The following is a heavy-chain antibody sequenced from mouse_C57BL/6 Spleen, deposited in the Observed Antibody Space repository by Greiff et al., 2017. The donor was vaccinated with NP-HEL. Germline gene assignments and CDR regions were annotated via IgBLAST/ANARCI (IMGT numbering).Heavy chain of an antibody. V-gene: IGHV1-50*01. J-gene: IGHJ1*03. CDR1: GYTFTSFW. D-gene: IGHD2-2*01. CDR2: IDPSDSYT. CDR3: ARRGCMVTTTHWYFDV. Sequence: VQLQQPGAELVKPGASVKLSCKASGYTFTSFWMQWVKQRPGPGLEWIGEIDPSDSYTNYNQKFKGKATLTVDTSSSTAYMQLSSLTSEDSAVYYCARRGCMVTTTHWYFDVWGTGTTVTVSS.